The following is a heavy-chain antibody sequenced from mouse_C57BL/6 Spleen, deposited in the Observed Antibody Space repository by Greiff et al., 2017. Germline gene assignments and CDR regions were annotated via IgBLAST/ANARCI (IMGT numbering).Heavy chain of an antibody. J-gene: IGHJ4*01. CDR2: ISGGGGNT. CDR3: ARHDGNYYAMDY. Sequence: EVKVEESGGGLVKPGGSLKLSCAASGFTFSSYTMSWVRQTPEKRLEWVATISGGGGNTYYPASVKGRFTISRDNAKNTLYLQMSSLRSEDTALYYCARHDGNYYAMDYWGQGTSVTVSS. CDR1: GFTFSSYT. D-gene: IGHD2-1*01. V-gene: IGHV5-9*01.